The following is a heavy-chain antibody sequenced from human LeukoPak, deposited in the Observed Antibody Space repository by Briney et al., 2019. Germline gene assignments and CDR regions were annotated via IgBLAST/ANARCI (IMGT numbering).Heavy chain of an antibody. CDR1: GFTFSDYG. CDR2: IRIDGSNK. CDR3: AKEASGSYSYYYYYYMDV. V-gene: IGHV3-30*02. J-gene: IGHJ6*03. Sequence: PGGSLRLSCAASGFTFSDYGMHWVRQAPGKGLEGVAFIRIDGSNKYYADSVKGRFTISRDNSKNTLYLQMNSLRAEDTAVYYCAKEASGSYSYYYYYYMDVWGKGTTVTVSS. D-gene: IGHD1-26*01.